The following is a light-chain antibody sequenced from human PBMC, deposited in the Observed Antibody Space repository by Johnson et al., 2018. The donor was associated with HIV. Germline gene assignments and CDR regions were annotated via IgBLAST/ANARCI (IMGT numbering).Light chain of an antibody. CDR2: EDN. CDR3: GTWDSSLSAGV. V-gene: IGLV1-51*02. J-gene: IGLJ1*01. CDR1: ISNIESYF. Sequence: QSVLTQPPSVSAAPGQKVTISCSGNISNIESYFVSWYQQLPGAAPTLLIYEDNKRPSGIPDRFSASKSGTSATLGITGLQTGDEADYYCGTWDSSLSAGVFGTGTNVTVL.